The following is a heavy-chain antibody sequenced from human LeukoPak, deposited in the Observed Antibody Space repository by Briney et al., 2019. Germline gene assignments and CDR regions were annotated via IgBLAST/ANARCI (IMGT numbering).Heavy chain of an antibody. D-gene: IGHD3-9*01. CDR3: AKATPYYDTLTGYSTPYNWFDP. Sequence: GGSLRLSCAASGFTFGNYATYWVRQAPGKGLEWVSGISGRGGGTYFADSVKGRFTISRDNSKNTLYMQMNSLRGDDTAVYYCAKATPYYDTLTGYSTPYNWFDPWGQGTLVTVSS. V-gene: IGHV3-23*01. CDR1: GFTFGNYA. CDR2: ISGRGGGT. J-gene: IGHJ5*02.